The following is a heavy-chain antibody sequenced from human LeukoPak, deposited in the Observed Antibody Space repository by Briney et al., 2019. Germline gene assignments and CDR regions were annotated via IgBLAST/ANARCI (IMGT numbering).Heavy chain of an antibody. CDR1: GGSFSGYY. J-gene: IGHJ4*02. CDR2: INHSGST. Sequence: SETLSLTCAVYGGSFSGYYWSWIRQPPGKGLEWIGEINHSGSTNYNPSLKGRVTISVDTSKNQFSLKLSSVTAADTAVYDCARGGIAARRLDYWGQGTLVTVSS. CDR3: ARGGIAARRLDY. D-gene: IGHD6-6*01. V-gene: IGHV4-34*01.